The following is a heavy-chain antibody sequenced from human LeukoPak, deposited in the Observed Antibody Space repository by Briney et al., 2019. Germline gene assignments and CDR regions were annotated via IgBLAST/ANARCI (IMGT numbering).Heavy chain of an antibody. CDR1: GFTFTSHE. Sequence: GGSLRLSCAASGFTFTSHEMNWVRQAPGKGLEWVSYVGGSGSSIFYADSVKGRFTISRDNAKNSLYLQMNSLRAEDTAVYYCAELGITMIGGVWGKGTTVTISS. CDR2: VGGSGSSI. V-gene: IGHV3-48*03. D-gene: IGHD3-10*02. J-gene: IGHJ6*04. CDR3: AELGITMIGGV.